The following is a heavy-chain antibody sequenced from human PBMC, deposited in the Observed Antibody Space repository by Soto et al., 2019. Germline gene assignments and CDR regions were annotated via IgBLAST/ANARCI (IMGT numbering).Heavy chain of an antibody. J-gene: IGHJ5*02. CDR3: ARTESGTFDP. CDR2: IYHSGST. Sequence: SETLSLTCVVSGGSISSGGYSWSWIRQPPGKGLEWIGYIYHSGSTYYNPSLKSRVTISVDRSKNQFSLKLSSVTAADTAVYYCARTESGTFDPWGQGTLVTVSS. CDR1: GGSISSGGYS. D-gene: IGHD1-7*01. V-gene: IGHV4-30-2*01.